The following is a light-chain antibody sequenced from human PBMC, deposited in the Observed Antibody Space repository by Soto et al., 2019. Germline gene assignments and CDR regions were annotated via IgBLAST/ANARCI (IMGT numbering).Light chain of an antibody. CDR2: DVS. V-gene: IGLV2-14*01. J-gene: IGLJ1*01. CDR3: SSYTSSSTLYA. Sequence: QSVLTQPASVSGSPGQSITISCTGTSSDVGRYNYVSWYQQHPGKAPKLMIHDVSNRPSGVSDRFSGSKSGNTASLTISGLQAEDEADYYCSSYTSSSTLYAFGTGTKV. CDR1: SSDVGRYNY.